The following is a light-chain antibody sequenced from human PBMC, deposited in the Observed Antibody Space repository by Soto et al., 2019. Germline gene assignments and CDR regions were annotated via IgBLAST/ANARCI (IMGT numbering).Light chain of an antibody. CDR3: QQYNTWPPIT. Sequence: PGERVTLSCRASQSVRSNLSWYQKKPGQAPRLLIYGASTRATGLPARFSGSGSGTDFTLTISSLQSEDFAVYYCQQYNTWPPITLGQGTRLEIK. J-gene: IGKJ5*01. V-gene: IGKV3-15*01. CDR2: GAS. CDR1: QSVRSN.